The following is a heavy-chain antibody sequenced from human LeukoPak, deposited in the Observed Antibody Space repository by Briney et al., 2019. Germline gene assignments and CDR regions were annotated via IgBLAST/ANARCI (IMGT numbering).Heavy chain of an antibody. V-gene: IGHV3-33*08. CDR2: IWYDGSNK. J-gene: IGHJ6*02. CDR1: GFTFSNGW. CDR3: AREGYYYGMDV. Sequence: PGGSLRLSCAASGFTFSNGWMSWVRQAPGKGLEWVAVIWYDGSNKYYADSVKGRFTISRDNSKNTLYLQMNSLRAEDTAVYYCAREGYYYGMDVWGQGTTVTVSS.